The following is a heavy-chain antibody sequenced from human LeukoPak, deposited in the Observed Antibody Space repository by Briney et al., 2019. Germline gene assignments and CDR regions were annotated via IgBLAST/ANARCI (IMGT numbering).Heavy chain of an antibody. Sequence: SETLSLTCTVSGGSISSSSYYWGWIRQPPGQGLEWIGSIYYSGSTYYNPSLKSRVTISVDTSKNQFSLKLSSVTAADTAVYYCARQAFTGAWYYFDYWGQGTLVTVSS. V-gene: IGHV4-39*01. J-gene: IGHJ4*02. CDR2: IYYSGST. CDR1: GGSISSSSYY. D-gene: IGHD6-19*01. CDR3: ARQAFTGAWYYFDY.